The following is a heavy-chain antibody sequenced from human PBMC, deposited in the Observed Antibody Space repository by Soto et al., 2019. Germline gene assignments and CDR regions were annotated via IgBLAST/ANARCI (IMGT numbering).Heavy chain of an antibody. Sequence: ASVKVSCKASGYTFTSYGISWVRQAPGQGLEWMGWISAYNGNTNYAQKLQGRVTMTTDTSTSTVYMELRSLRSDDMAVYYCARDPGFDWLSDQPIYYFDYWGQGTLVTVSS. V-gene: IGHV1-18*03. CDR3: ARDPGFDWLSDQPIYYFDY. D-gene: IGHD3-9*01. CDR2: ISAYNGNT. CDR1: GYTFTSYG. J-gene: IGHJ4*02.